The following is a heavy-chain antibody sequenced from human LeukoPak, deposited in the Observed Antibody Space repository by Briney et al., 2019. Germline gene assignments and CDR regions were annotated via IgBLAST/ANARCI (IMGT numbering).Heavy chain of an antibody. CDR2: INHSGST. J-gene: IGHJ6*03. Sequence: SETLSLTCTVSGYSISSGYYWGWIRQPPGKGLEWIGEINHSGSTNYNPSLKSRVTISVDTSKNQFSLKLSSVTAADTAVYYCARGPTTTYYYYLDVWGKGTTVTVSS. V-gene: IGHV4-38-2*02. CDR3: ARGPTTTYYYYLDV. CDR1: GYSISSGYY. D-gene: IGHD1-26*01.